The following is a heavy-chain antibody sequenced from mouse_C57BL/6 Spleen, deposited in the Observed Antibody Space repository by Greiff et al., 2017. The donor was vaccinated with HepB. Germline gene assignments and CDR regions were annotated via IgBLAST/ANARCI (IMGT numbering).Heavy chain of an antibody. J-gene: IGHJ4*01. V-gene: IGHV1-52*01. CDR1: GYTFTSYW. CDR3: ARHSDYSYAMDY. CDR2: IDPSDSET. D-gene: IGHD2-13*01. Sequence: QVQLQQPGAELVRPGSSVKLSCKASGYTFTSYWMHWVKQRPIQGLEWIGNIDPSDSETHYNQKFKDKATLTVDKSSSTAYMQLSSLTSEDSAVYYGARHSDYSYAMDYWGQGTSVTVSS.